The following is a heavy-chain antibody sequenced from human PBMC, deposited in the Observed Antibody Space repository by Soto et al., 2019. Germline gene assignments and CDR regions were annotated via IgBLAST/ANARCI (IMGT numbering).Heavy chain of an antibody. CDR2: IIPIFGTA. J-gene: IGHJ2*01. Sequence: ASVKVSCKASGGTFSSYAISWARQAPGQGLEWMGGIIPIFGTANYAQNFQGRVTITADESTSTAYMELSSLRSEDTAVYYCARDSVTTANYWYFDLWGRGTLVTVSS. CDR3: ARDSVTTANYWYFDL. CDR1: GGTFSSYA. V-gene: IGHV1-69*13. D-gene: IGHD4-17*01.